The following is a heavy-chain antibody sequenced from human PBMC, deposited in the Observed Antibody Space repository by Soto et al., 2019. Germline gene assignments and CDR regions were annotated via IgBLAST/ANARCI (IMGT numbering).Heavy chain of an antibody. Sequence: GGSLRLSCAASGLTFPTSAMSWVRQAPGKGLEWVSTFTASGSALYADSVKGRFAISRDNSQNILHLEMNSLRVEDTAVYYCAREFGSSSPNYDYWGQGTLVTVSS. D-gene: IGHD3-10*01. CDR3: AREFGSSSPNYDY. J-gene: IGHJ4*02. V-gene: IGHV3-23*01. CDR1: GLTFPTSA. CDR2: FTASGSA.